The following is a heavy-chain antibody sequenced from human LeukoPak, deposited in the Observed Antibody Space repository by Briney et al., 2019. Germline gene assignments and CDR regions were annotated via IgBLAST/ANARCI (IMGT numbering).Heavy chain of an antibody. CDR3: AKQLGYCSDGSCYFPY. CDR2: ISNNGGYT. J-gene: IGHJ4*02. D-gene: IGHD2-15*01. Sequence: GGSLRLSCAASGFTFSSTAMSWVRQAPGKGLEWVSAISNNGGYTYYADSVQGRFTISRDNSKSTLCLQMNSLRAEDTAVYYCAKQLGYCSDGSCYFPYWGQGTLVTVSS. CDR1: GFTFSSTA. V-gene: IGHV3-23*01.